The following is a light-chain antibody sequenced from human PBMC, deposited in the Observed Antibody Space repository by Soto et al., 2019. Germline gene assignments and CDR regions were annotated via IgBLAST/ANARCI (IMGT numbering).Light chain of an antibody. J-gene: IGKJ1*01. CDR2: EAS. CDR1: QSISGS. CDR3: QQYNCFWT. V-gene: IGKV1-5*03. Sequence: DLQMTQSPSTLSASVGDRVTITCRASQSISGSLAWYQQKPGKAPKLLIYEASNLKSGVPSRFSGSGSGTEYTLTISSLQPDDSASYYCQQYNCFWTFGQGTRVEIK.